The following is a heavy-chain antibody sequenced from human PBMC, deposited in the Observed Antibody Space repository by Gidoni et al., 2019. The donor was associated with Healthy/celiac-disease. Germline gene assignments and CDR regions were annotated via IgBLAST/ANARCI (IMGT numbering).Heavy chain of an antibody. J-gene: IGHJ4*02. Sequence: QVQLVESGGGVVQPGRSLRLSCAASGFTFSRYAMPWVRQAPGKGLEWVAVISYEGSNKYYADSVKGRFTISRDNSKNTLYLQMNSLRAEDTAVYYCARDYGDYTVPYFDYWGQGTLVTVSS. CDR2: ISYEGSNK. CDR3: ARDYGDYTVPYFDY. D-gene: IGHD4-17*01. CDR1: GFTFSRYA. V-gene: IGHV3-30-3*01.